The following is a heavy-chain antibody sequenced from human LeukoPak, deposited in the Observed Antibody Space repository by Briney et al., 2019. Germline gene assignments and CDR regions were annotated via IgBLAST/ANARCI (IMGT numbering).Heavy chain of an antibody. D-gene: IGHD3-9*01. CDR3: ARGGVFGDILTGPRYYYYYYMDV. CDR1: GFTVSSNY. V-gene: IGHV3-53*01. J-gene: IGHJ6*03. CDR2: IYSGGST. Sequence: GGSLRLSCAASGFTVSSNYMSWVRQAPGKGLEWVSVIYSGGSTYYADSVKGRYTISRDNSKNTLYLQMNSLRADGTAVYYCARGGVFGDILTGPRYYYYYYMDVWGKGTTVTISS.